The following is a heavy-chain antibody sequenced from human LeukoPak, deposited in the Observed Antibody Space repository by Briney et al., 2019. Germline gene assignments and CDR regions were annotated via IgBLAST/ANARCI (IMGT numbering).Heavy chain of an antibody. J-gene: IGHJ4*02. D-gene: IGHD1-26*01. CDR1: GFTFSSYT. Sequence: PGRSLRLSCATSGFTFSSYTMTWGRQAPGNGVEYVSGIGTCASSTTYADSVKRRFTISRDNSKNTLYLQMNSLRVEDTAVYYCAKDPNWERGYWGQGTLVTVSS. CDR3: AKDPNWERGY. V-gene: IGHV3-23*01. CDR2: IGTCASST.